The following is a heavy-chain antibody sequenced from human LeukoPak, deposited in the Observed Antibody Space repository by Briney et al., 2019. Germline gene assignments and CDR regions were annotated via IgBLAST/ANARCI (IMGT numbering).Heavy chain of an antibody. CDR3: ARDDRAARGWLDP. CDR1: GYTFTSYY. J-gene: IGHJ5*02. V-gene: IGHV1-46*01. D-gene: IGHD3-22*01. CDR2: INPSGGST. Sequence: ASVKVPCKASGYTFTSYYIHWVRQTPGQGLEWMGIINPSGGSTSYAQKFQGRVTMTRDTSTSTVYMELSSLRSEDTAVYYCARDDRAARGWLDPWGQGTLVTVSS.